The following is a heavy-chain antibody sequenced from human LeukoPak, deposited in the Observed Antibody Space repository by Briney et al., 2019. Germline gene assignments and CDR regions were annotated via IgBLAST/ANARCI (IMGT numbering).Heavy chain of an antibody. CDR2: ISSHNGNT. J-gene: IGHJ4*02. V-gene: IGHV1-18*04. CDR3: ARGASYVILTGYSYFDY. D-gene: IGHD3-9*01. CDR1: GYTFTGYY. Sequence: ATVKVSCKASGYTFTGYYMHWVRQAPGQGLEWMGWISSHNGNTNYAQKFQDRVTMTTDTSTSTAYMELRSLRSDDTAVYYCARGASYVILTGYSYFDYWGQGTLVTVSS.